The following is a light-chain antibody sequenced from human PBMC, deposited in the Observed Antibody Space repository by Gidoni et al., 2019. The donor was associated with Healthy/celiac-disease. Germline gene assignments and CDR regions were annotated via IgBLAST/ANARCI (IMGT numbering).Light chain of an antibody. Sequence: DIVMTQSPDSLAVSLGERATINCKSSQSVLYSANTKNYFACYHQKPGQPPKLLSYWASTRESGVPDRFSCSVSGTDFTLTISSLQAEDLAVYYCQQYYSTPRPFGQRTKLEIK. CDR3: QQYYSTPRP. CDR1: QSVLYSANTKNY. CDR2: WAS. V-gene: IGKV4-1*01. J-gene: IGKJ1*01.